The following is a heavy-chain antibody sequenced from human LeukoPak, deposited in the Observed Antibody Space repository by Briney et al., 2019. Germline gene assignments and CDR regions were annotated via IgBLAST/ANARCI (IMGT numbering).Heavy chain of an antibody. D-gene: IGHD3-3*01. CDR2: ISSSSSTI. V-gene: IGHV3-48*01. Sequence: GGSLRLSCAASGFTFSSYSMNWVRQAPGKGLEWVSYISSSSSTIYYADSVKGRFTISRDNAKNSLYLQMNSLRVEDTAVYYCARLRFLEWLSHYYYYYGMDVWGQGTTVTVSS. CDR3: ARLRFLEWLSHYYYYYGMDV. J-gene: IGHJ6*02. CDR1: GFTFSSYS.